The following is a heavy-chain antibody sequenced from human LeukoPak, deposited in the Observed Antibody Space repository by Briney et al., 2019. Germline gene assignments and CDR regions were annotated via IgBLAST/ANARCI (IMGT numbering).Heavy chain of an antibody. CDR1: GFTFDDYG. CDR2: INWNGGST. CDR3: ARGGPGRYFDY. V-gene: IGHV3-20*01. Sequence: GGSLRLSCAVSGFTFDDYGMSWVRQAPGKGLEWVSGINWNGGSTGYADSVKGRFTISRDNAKNPLYLQMNSLRAEDTALYHCARGGPGRYFDYWGQGTLVTVSS. D-gene: IGHD1-26*01. J-gene: IGHJ4*02.